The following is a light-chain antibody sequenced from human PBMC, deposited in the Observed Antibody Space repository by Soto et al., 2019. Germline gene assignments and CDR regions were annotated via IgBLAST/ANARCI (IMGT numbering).Light chain of an antibody. J-gene: IGLJ1*01. Sequence: QSVLTQPASVSGSPGQSIAISCTGSSSDVGSYNLVSWYQQPSGDAPKLMIYDVNNRPSGVSDRFSGSKSGNTASLTISGLRAEDEADYYCTSFTTSTTYVFGTGTKVTVL. CDR2: DVN. V-gene: IGLV2-14*01. CDR3: TSFTTSTTYV. CDR1: SSDVGSYNL.